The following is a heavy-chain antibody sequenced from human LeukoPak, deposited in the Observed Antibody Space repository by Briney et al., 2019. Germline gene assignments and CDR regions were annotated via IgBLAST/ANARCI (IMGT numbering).Heavy chain of an antibody. V-gene: IGHV3-9*03. Sequence: GGSLRLSCAASGFTFDDYAMHWVRQAPGKGLEWVSGISWNSGSIGYADSVKGRFTISRDNAKNSLYLQMNSLRAEDMALYYCAKGPYSGYDGGHFDYWGQGTLVTVSS. D-gene: IGHD5-12*01. J-gene: IGHJ4*02. CDR3: AKGPYSGYDGGHFDY. CDR2: ISWNSGSI. CDR1: GFTFDDYA.